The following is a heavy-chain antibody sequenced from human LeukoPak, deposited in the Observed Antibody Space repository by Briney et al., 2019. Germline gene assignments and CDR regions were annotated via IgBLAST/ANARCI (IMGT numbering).Heavy chain of an antibody. CDR1: GYTFTTYG. Sequence: ASVTVSSTASGYTFTTYGISWVRQAPGQGREWRGWISADNGKTNYAQKLQGRVTMTTDTSTSTAYMELRSLRSDDTAVYYCARIPGRLRADYYYYYMDVWGKGTTVTVSS. CDR2: ISADNGKT. D-gene: IGHD5-12*01. J-gene: IGHJ6*03. CDR3: ARIPGRLRADYYYYYMDV. V-gene: IGHV1-18*01.